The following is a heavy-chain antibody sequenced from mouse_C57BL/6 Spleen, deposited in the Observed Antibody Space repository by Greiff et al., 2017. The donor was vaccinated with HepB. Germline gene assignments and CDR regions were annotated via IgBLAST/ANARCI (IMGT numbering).Heavy chain of an antibody. CDR1: GFTFTDYY. J-gene: IGHJ2*01. CDR2: IRNKANGYTT. V-gene: IGHV7-3*01. D-gene: IGHD2-4*01. CDR3: ARSTADFSFDY. Sequence: EVKLVESGGGLVQPGGSLSLSCAASGFTFTDYYMSWVRQPPGKALEWLGFIRNKANGYTTEYSASVKGRFTISRDNSQSILYLQMNALRAEDSATYYCARSTADFSFDYWGQGTTLTVSS.